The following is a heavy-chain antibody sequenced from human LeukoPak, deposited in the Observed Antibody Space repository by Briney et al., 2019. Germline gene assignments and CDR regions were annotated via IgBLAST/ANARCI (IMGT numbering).Heavy chain of an antibody. CDR1: GDSISGYF. CDR3: TRDRQATTAYDAFDI. V-gene: IGHV4-59*01. J-gene: IGHJ3*02. Sequence: PSETLSLTCTVSGDSISGYFWSWIRQPPGKGLEWIGYIYYSGSTKYNSSLKSRVTISVDTSKNQFSLKLSSVTAADTAGYYCTRDRQATTAYDAFDIWGRGTMVTVSS. CDR2: IYYSGST. D-gene: IGHD4-17*01.